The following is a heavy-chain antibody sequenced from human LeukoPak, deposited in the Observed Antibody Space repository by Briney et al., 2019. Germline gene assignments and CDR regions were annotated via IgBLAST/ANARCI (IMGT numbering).Heavy chain of an antibody. V-gene: IGHV1-46*01. J-gene: IGHJ4*02. CDR3: ARDADQLGYCSGGSCYSRY. CDR1: GYTFTSYY. CDR2: INPSGGST. Sequence: GASVKVSCKASGYTFTSYYMHWVRQAPGQGLEWMGIINPSGGSTSYAQKFQGRVTMTRDTSTSTVYMELSSLRSEDTAVYYCARDADQLGYCSGGSCYSRYWGQGTLVTVSS. D-gene: IGHD2-15*01.